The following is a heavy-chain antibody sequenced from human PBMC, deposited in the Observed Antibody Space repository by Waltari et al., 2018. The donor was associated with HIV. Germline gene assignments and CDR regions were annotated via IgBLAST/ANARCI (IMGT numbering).Heavy chain of an antibody. CDR2: ISAYSGNT. V-gene: IGHV1-18*01. CDR3: ARERGEGNDILTGYPNYYYYYGMDV. J-gene: IGHJ6*02. D-gene: IGHD3-9*01. CDR1: GYTFTSSG. Sequence: QVQLVQSGAEVKKSGASVKVSCKASGYTFTSSGISWVRQDPGQGLEWMGWISAYSGNTNYAQKCQGRVTMTTDTSTNRVYMELRSLRSDDTAVYYCARERGEGNDILTGYPNYYYYYGMDVWGQGTTVTVSS.